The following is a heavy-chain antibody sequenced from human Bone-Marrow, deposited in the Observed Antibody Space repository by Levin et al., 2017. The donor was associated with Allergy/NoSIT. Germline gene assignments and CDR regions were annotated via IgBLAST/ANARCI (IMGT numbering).Heavy chain of an antibody. Sequence: SSETLSLTCTVSDASISSIDYYWVWIRQPPGTGLEWIGTIYYSGNTYYNPSLKSRVTISVDTSKNHFSLKLSAVTAADTSVYYCASGRGYGSGSYYHTFDYWGQGTLVTVSS. CDR3: ASGRGYGSGSYYHTFDY. D-gene: IGHD3-10*01. CDR1: DASISSIDYY. CDR2: IYYSGNT. J-gene: IGHJ4*02. V-gene: IGHV4-39*01.